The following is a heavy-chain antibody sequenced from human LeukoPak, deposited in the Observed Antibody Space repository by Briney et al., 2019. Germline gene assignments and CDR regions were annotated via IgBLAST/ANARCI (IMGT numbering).Heavy chain of an antibody. CDR3: ARLTERRVPYSGYERYWFDP. CDR1: GYSISSGYY. D-gene: IGHD5-12*01. CDR2: IYHSGST. Sequence: SETLSLTCAVSGYSISSGYYWGWVRQPPGKGLEWIGSIYHSGSTYYNPSLKSRVTISVDTSKNQFSLKLSSVTAADTAVYYCARLTERRVPYSGYERYWFDPWGQGTLVTVSS. V-gene: IGHV4-38-2*01. J-gene: IGHJ5*02.